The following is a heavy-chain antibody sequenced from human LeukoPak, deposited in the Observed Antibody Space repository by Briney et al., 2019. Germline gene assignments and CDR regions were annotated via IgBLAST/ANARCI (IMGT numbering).Heavy chain of an antibody. D-gene: IGHD6-13*01. V-gene: IGHV3-21*01. CDR1: GFTFSSYS. CDR2: ISSSSSYI. CDR3: ARDGYSSSWYGPDYYYGMDV. Sequence: GGSLRLSRAASGFTFSSYSMNWVRQAPGKGLEWVSSISSSSSYICYADSVKGRFTISRDNAKNSLYLQMNSLRAEDTAVYYCARDGYSSSWYGPDYYYGMDVWGQGTTVTVSS. J-gene: IGHJ6*02.